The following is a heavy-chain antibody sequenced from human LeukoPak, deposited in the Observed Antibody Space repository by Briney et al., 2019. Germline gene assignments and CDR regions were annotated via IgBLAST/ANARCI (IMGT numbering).Heavy chain of an antibody. J-gene: IGHJ3*02. V-gene: IGHV4-4*07. CDR1: GGSISSYY. Sequence: SETLSLTCTVSGGSISSYYWRWIRQPAGKGLEWIGRIYSSGSTNYNPSIRSRVTMSVDTSKNQFSLKVSSVTAADTAVYYCARDGIVVVTAHGTFDIWGQGTMVTVSS. D-gene: IGHD2-21*02. CDR2: IYSSGST. CDR3: ARDGIVVVTAHGTFDI.